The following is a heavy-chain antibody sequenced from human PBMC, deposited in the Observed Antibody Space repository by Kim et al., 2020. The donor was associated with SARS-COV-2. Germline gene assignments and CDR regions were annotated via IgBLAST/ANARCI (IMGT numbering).Heavy chain of an antibody. CDR3: ARDSARGGYGD. CDR2: I. Sequence: IYYAASVKGRFTISRDNAKNSLYLQMNSLRAEDTAVYYCARDSARGGYGDWGQGTLVTVSS. J-gene: IGHJ4*02. D-gene: IGHD5-12*01. V-gene: IGHV3-21*01.